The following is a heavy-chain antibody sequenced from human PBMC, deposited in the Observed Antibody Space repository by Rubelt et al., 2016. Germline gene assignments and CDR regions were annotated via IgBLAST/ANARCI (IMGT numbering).Heavy chain of an antibody. CDR1: GSSITRSTYY. J-gene: IGHJ4*02. V-gene: IGHV4-39*07. Sequence: QLQLQESGPGLVKPSETLSLMCRVSGSSITRSTYYWGWIRQPPGKGLEWIGEINYSGSTNYNPSLKCRCTISVDTSKNQFALKLSSVTAADTAVYYCARASSSGVDYWGQGTLVTVSS. CDR2: INYSGST. CDR3: ARASSSGVDY. D-gene: IGHD6-19*01.